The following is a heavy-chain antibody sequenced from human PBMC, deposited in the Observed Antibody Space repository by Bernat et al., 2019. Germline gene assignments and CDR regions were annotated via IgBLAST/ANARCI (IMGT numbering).Heavy chain of an antibody. Sequence: QVQLVQSGAEVKKPGSSVKVSCKASGGTFSSYTISWVRQAPGQGLEWMGRIIPILGIANYAQKFQGRVRITPEKSTSTAYMGLGSLRSEDTAVYYCALGSSLPGFDPGGQGTLVTVSS. J-gene: IGHJ5*02. CDR1: GGTFSSYT. D-gene: IGHD6-13*01. CDR2: IIPILGIA. V-gene: IGHV1-69*02. CDR3: ALGSSLPGFDP.